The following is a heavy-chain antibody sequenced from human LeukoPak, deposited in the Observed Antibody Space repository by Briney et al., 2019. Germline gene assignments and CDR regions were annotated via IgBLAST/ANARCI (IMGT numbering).Heavy chain of an antibody. CDR1: GFTFSSYW. J-gene: IGHJ4*02. V-gene: IGHV3-74*01. CDR2: INTDGSTT. Sequence: PGGSLRLSCAASGFTFSSYWMHWVRQAPGEGLVWVSRINTDGSTTSYADSVKGRFTISRDNARNTLHLQMNSLRAEDTAVYYCAKVGTAMVTGIDYWGQGTLVTVSS. D-gene: IGHD5-18*01. CDR3: AKVGTAMVTGIDY.